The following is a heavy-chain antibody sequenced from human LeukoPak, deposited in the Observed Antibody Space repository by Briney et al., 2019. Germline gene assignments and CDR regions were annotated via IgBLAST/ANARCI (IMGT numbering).Heavy chain of an antibody. CDR3: ARRSAVAGTGDY. V-gene: IGHV3-74*01. CDR2: IRGDGGTT. Sequence: GGSLRLSCAASGFKFSTYWMHWVRQAPGKGLVWVSRIRGDGGTTDYADSVKGRFAISRDNAKNTLYLQMNNLRAEDTAVYYCARRSAVAGTGDYWGQGTLVTVSS. J-gene: IGHJ4*02. CDR1: GFKFSTYW. D-gene: IGHD6-19*01.